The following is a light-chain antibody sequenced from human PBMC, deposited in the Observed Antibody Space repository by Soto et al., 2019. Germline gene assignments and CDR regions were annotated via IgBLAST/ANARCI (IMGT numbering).Light chain of an antibody. CDR2: GAS. Sequence: EIVLTQSPGSRSLSPREGATLSCRASQSVSTNFFAWYQHKPGEAPSLLIYGASTRATGIPDRISGSGSGTDFTPTISSLEPDDFAVYYCQQYGRTSWTFGQGTKVDLK. V-gene: IGKV3-20*01. CDR1: QSVSTNF. CDR3: QQYGRTSWT. J-gene: IGKJ1*01.